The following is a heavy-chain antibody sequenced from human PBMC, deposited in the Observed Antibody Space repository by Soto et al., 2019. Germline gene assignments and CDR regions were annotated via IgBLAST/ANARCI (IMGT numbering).Heavy chain of an antibody. V-gene: IGHV3-23*01. J-gene: IGHJ6*03. CDR2: ISGSGRTT. Sequence: EVQLLESGGGLVQPGGSLRLSCAASGFTFGSYAMNWLRQAPGRGLECVSFISGSGRTTYYADSVKGWFTVSRDNSKNTRYLQMNSLRAEDTALYYCAKFRGPSYSYYSMDVWGKGTTVTVSS. CDR1: GFTFGSYA. D-gene: IGHD3-16*01. CDR3: AKFRGPSYSYYSMDV.